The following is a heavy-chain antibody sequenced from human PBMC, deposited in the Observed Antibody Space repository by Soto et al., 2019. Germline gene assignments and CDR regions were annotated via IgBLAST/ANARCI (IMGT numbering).Heavy chain of an antibody. CDR2: ISSSSSTI. CDR1: GFTFSSYS. J-gene: IGHJ4*02. Sequence: EVQLVESGGGLVQPGGSLRLSCAASGFTFSSYSMNWVRQAPGKGLEWVSYISSSSSTIYYADSVKGRFTISRDNAKNSLYLQMNSLRDEDTAVYYCARVSDRGWLLREFDYWSQGTLVTVSS. D-gene: IGHD3-22*01. V-gene: IGHV3-48*02. CDR3: ARVSDRGWLLREFDY.